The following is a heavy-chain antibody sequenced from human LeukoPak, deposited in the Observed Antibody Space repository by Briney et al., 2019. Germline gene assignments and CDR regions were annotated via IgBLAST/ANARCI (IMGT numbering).Heavy chain of an antibody. D-gene: IGHD6-13*01. J-gene: IGHJ4*02. V-gene: IGHV3-23*01. CDR3: AKEMSSSWFEY. CDR2: ISGSADST. CDR1: GXTFSSFA. Sequence: GGSLRLSCVASGXTFSSFAVSWVRQAPGKGLEWVSAISGSADSTYYADSVKGRFTISRDNSKNTLYLQMNSLRAEDTAVYYCAKEMSSSWFEYWGQGILVTVSS.